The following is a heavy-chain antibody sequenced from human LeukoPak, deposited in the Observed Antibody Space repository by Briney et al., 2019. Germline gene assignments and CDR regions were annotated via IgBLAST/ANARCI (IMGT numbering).Heavy chain of an antibody. CDR2: IWFDGSKK. D-gene: IGHD3-16*01. Sequence: PGGSLRLSCAASGFTFSTYGMHWVRQAPGKGLEWVAVIWFDGSKKFYADSVNGRFTISRDDSKNTLYLQMSGLRADDTAVYYCAGAYSAGWFTYWGQGTPVTVSS. J-gene: IGHJ4*02. CDR3: AGAYSAGWFTY. V-gene: IGHV3-33*01. CDR1: GFTFSTYG.